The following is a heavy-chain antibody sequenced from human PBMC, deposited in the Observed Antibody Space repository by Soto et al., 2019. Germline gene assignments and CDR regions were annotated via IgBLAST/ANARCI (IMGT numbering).Heavy chain of an antibody. CDR2: INHSGST. Sequence: PSETLSLTCAVYGGSFSGYYWSWIRQPPGKGLEWIGEINHSGSTNYNPSLKSRVTISVDTSKNQFSLKLSSVTAADTAVYYCARYLMITFGGVIANFDYWGQGTLVTVSS. CDR3: ARYLMITFGGVIANFDY. D-gene: IGHD3-16*02. J-gene: IGHJ4*02. CDR1: GGSFSGYY. V-gene: IGHV4-34*01.